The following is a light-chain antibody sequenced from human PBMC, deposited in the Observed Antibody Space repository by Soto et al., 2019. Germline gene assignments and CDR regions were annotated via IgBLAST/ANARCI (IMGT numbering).Light chain of an antibody. J-gene: IGKJ4*01. V-gene: IGKV1-27*01. CDR3: QKDNSSPLT. CDR1: QGIAPS. CDR2: ATS. Sequence: DVQMTQSQSSLSAFVGARATITCRASQGIAPSLAWFQQKPWKVPKILIYATSTLQSGAPSRFSGSGSGTDFTLTISSLQPEDGGTYYCQKDNSSPLTFGGGTKVEIK.